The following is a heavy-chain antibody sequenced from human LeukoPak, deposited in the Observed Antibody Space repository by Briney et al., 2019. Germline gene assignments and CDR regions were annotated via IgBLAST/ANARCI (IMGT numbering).Heavy chain of an antibody. D-gene: IGHD3-3*01. V-gene: IGHV1-18*01. CDR1: GYTFTSYG. J-gene: IGHJ4*02. CDR3: ARGANSGYYDFWSGYYRGSVHYFVY. Sequence: GLVKVSCKASGYTFTSYGISWVRQAPGQGLEWMGWISAYNGNTNYAQKLQGRVTMTTDTSTSTAYMELRSLRSDDTAVYYCARGANSGYYDFWSGYYRGSVHYFVYWGQGTLVTVSS. CDR2: ISAYNGNT.